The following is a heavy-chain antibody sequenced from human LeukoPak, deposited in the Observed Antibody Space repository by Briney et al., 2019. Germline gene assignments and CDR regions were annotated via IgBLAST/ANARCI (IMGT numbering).Heavy chain of an antibody. V-gene: IGHV3-48*03. CDR1: GFTFSSYE. D-gene: IGHD3-22*01. Sequence: GGSLRLSCAASGFTFSSYEMNWVRQAPGKGLEWVSYISSSGSTIYYADSVKGRFTISRDNATNSLYLQMNSLRAEDTAVYYCARHYYDSSGYPPIFDYWGQGTLVTVSS. CDR2: ISSSGSTI. CDR3: ARHYYDSSGYPPIFDY. J-gene: IGHJ4*02.